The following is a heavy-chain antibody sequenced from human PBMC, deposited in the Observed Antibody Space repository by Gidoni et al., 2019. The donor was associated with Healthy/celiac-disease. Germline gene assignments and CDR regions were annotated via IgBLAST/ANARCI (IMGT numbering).Heavy chain of an antibody. D-gene: IGHD2-2*01. Sequence: EVQLLESGGGLVQPGGSLRLSCAASGFTFSSYAMSWVRQAPGKGLEWVSAISGSGGSTYYADSVKGRFTISRDNSKNTLYLQMNSLRAEDTAVYYCAKDYCSSTSCYPGEDYWGQGTLVTVSS. CDR1: GFTFSSYA. V-gene: IGHV3-23*01. CDR2: ISGSGGST. CDR3: AKDYCSSTSCYPGEDY. J-gene: IGHJ4*02.